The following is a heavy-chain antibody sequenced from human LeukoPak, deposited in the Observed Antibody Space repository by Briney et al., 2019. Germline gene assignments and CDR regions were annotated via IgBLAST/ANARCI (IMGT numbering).Heavy chain of an antibody. CDR2: IYYSGST. CDR1: GGSISSSSYY. J-gene: IGHJ4*02. V-gene: IGHV4-39*07. Sequence: SETLSLTCTVSGGSISSSSYYWGWIRQPPGKGLEWIGSIYYSGSTYYNPSLKSRVTISVDTSKNQFSLKLSSVTAADTAVYYCARGYDVYGGNSVGYWGQGTLVTVSS. D-gene: IGHD4-23*01. CDR3: ARGYDVYGGNSVGY.